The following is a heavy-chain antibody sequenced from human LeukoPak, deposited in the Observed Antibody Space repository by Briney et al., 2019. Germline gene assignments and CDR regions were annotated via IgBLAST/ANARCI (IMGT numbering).Heavy chain of an antibody. CDR2: INPNSGGT. CDR3: ARGFGGSGSYYNGWFAFDI. J-gene: IGHJ3*02. CDR1: GYTFTGYY. Sequence: ASVKVSCKASGYTFTGYYMHRVRQAPEQGLEWMGWINPNSGGTNYAQKFQGRVTMTRDTSISTAYMELSRLRSDDTAVYYCARGFGGSGSYYNGWFAFDIWGQGTMVTVSS. D-gene: IGHD3-10*01. V-gene: IGHV1-2*02.